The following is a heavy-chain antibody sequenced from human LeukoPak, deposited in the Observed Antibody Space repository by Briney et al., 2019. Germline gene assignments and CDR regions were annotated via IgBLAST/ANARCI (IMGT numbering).Heavy chain of an antibody. D-gene: IGHD6-19*01. CDR2: IYYSGST. J-gene: IGHJ3*02. Sequence: SETLSLTCTVSGVSISSYYRSWIRQPPGKGLEWIGYIYYSGSTNYNPSLKSRVTISVETSKNQFSLKLSSVTAAGTAVYYCARVVGWYDAFDIWGQGTMVTVSS. CDR3: ARVVGWYDAFDI. CDR1: GVSISSYY. V-gene: IGHV4-59*01.